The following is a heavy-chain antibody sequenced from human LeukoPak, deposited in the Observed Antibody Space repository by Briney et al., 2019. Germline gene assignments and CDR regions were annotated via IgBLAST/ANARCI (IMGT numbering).Heavy chain of an antibody. CDR2: IYPDDSDS. CDR1: GYSFDYYW. D-gene: IGHD3-3*01. V-gene: IGHV5-51*01. Sequence: GESLKISCKASGYSFDYYWIAWVRQMPGKGLEWMGIIYPDDSDSTYSPSFQGQVTISVDKSINTAYLQWSSLKASNTAIYYCARVGSVSNFGVVSYYFDYWGQGTLVTVSS. J-gene: IGHJ4*02. CDR3: ARVGSVSNFGVVSYYFDY.